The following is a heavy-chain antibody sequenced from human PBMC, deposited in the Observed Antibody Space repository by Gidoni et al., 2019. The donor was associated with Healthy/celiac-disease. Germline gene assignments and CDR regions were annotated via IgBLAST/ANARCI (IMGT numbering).Heavy chain of an antibody. CDR3: ARVTTTTTSGYDLVYYFDY. J-gene: IGHJ4*02. CDR2: IIPIFGTA. CDR1: GGTFSSYA. V-gene: IGHV1-69*06. Sequence: QVQLVQSGAEVKKPGSSVKVSCKASGGTFSSYAISWVRQAPGQGLEWMGGIIPIFGTANYAQKFQGRVTITADKSTSTAYMELSSLRSEDTAVYYCARVTTTTTSGYDLVYYFDYWGQGTLVTVSS. D-gene: IGHD5-12*01.